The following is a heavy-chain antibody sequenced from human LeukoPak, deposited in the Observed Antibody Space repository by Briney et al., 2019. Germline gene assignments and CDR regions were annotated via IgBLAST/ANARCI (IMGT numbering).Heavy chain of an antibody. CDR1: GGSFSGYH. J-gene: IGHJ4*02. D-gene: IGHD3-16*02. V-gene: IGHV4-34*01. CDR3: ARGPYDYVWGSYRYTAPDY. Sequence: SETLSLTCAVYGGSFSGYHWSWIRQPPGKGLEWIGEINHSGSTNYNPSLKSRVTISVDTSKNQFSLKLSSVTAADTAVYYCARGPYDYVWGSYRYTAPDYWGQGTLVTVSS. CDR2: INHSGST.